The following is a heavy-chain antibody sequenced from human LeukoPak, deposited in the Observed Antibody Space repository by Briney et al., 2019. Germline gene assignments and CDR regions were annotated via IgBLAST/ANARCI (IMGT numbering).Heavy chain of an antibody. V-gene: IGHV4-39*06. CDR2: IYSSGRT. Sequence: PSETLSLTCTVSGVSIISTNSYRGWIRQSPRTGLEWIGNIYSSGRTYYNPSLKSRVTISIDMSENQFPLKLTSVTAADTAVYYCARKREGPATGIDYWGQGTLVTVSS. CDR1: GVSIISTNSY. CDR3: ARKREGPATGIDY. J-gene: IGHJ4*02. D-gene: IGHD2-15*01.